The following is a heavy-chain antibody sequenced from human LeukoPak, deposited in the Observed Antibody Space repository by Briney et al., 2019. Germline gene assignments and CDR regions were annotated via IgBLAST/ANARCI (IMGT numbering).Heavy chain of an antibody. V-gene: IGHV4-59*01. CDR3: ARGQWLFDY. CDR1: GGSISSYY. Sequence: SETLSLTCTVSGGSISSYYWSWIRQPPGKGLEWIGYIYYSGSTNYNPSLKSRVTISVDTSKNQFSLKLSSVTAADTAVYYCARGQWLFDYWGQGTLVTVSS. D-gene: IGHD6-19*01. J-gene: IGHJ4*02. CDR2: IYYSGST.